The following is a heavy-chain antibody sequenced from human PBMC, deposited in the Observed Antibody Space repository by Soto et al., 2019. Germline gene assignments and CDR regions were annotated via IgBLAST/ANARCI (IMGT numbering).Heavy chain of an antibody. J-gene: IGHJ6*02. D-gene: IGHD3-3*01. CDR3: ARQKLGDFWREQYYYGMDV. CDR2: ISSSSSTI. V-gene: IGHV3-48*02. CDR1: GFTFSSYS. Sequence: GGSLRLSCAASGFTFSSYSMNWVRQAPGKGLEWVSYISSSSSTIYYADSVKGRFTISRDNAKNSLYLQMNSLRDEDTAVYYCARQKLGDFWREQYYYGMDVWGQGTTVTVSS.